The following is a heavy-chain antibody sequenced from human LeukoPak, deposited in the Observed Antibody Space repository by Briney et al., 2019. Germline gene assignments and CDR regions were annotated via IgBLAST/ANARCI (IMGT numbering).Heavy chain of an antibody. V-gene: IGHV3-48*03. CDR3: ARDPEFSYGYYFDY. CDR2: ISGNGSPI. CDR1: GFTFSSYE. J-gene: IGHJ4*02. Sequence: GGSLRLSCAASGFTFSSYEMNWVRQAPGKGPEWVSYISGNGSPIYYADSVKGRFTISRDNSKNSLFLQLNSLRADDTAVYYCARDPEFSYGYYFDYWGQGTLVTVSS. D-gene: IGHD5-18*01.